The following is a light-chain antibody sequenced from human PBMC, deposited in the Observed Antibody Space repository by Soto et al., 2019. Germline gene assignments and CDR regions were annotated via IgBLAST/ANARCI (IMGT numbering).Light chain of an antibody. CDR3: QQYGSSPYT. Sequence: EIVLTQSPGTLSLSPGERATLSCRASQSVNNNYLGWYQQKPGQAPRRLINGASSRATGISDRFSGSGSGTDFTLTLSRVEPEDVAVYYCQQYGSSPYTSGQGTKLEI. V-gene: IGKV3-20*01. CDR1: QSVNNNY. J-gene: IGKJ2*01. CDR2: GAS.